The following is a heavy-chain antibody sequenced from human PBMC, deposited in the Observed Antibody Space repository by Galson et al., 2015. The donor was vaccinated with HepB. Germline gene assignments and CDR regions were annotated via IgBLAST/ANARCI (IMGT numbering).Heavy chain of an antibody. CDR2: INPNSGGT. CDR1: GYTFTGYY. D-gene: IGHD3-16*01. CDR3: ARDWRSARYYYMDV. Sequence: SVKVSCKASGYTFTGYYMHWVRQAPGQGLEWMGWINPNSGGTNYAQKFQGRVTMTRDTSISTAYMELSRLRSDDTAVYYCARDWRSARYYYMDVWGKGTTVTVSS. V-gene: IGHV1-2*02. J-gene: IGHJ6*03.